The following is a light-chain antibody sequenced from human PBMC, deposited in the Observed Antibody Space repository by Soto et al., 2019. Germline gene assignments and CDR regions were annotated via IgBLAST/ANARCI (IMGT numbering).Light chain of an antibody. V-gene: IGLV1-47*01. CDR3: AAWDDSLSGPHVV. Sequence: QSVLTQPPSASGTPGQRVTISCSGSSSNIGSNYVYWYQQLPGTAPELLIYRNNQRPSGVPDRFSGSKSGTSASLAISGLRSEDEADYYCAAWDDSLSGPHVVFGGGTKVTVL. J-gene: IGLJ2*01. CDR1: SSNIGSNY. CDR2: RNN.